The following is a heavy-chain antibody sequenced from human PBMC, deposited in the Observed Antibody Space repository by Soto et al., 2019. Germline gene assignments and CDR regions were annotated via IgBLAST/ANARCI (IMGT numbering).Heavy chain of an antibody. CDR1: GGTFSSYA. D-gene: IGHD5-18*01. Sequence: VKVSCKASGGTFSSYAISWVRQAPGQGLEWMGGIIPIFGTANYAQKFQGRVTITADESTSTAYMELSSLRSEDTAVYYCARLGVDTAMVPDDYWGQGTLVTVSS. V-gene: IGHV1-69*13. CDR2: IIPIFGTA. J-gene: IGHJ4*02. CDR3: ARLGVDTAMVPDDY.